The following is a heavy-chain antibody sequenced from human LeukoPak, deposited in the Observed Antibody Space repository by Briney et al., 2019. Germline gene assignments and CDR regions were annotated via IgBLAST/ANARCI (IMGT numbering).Heavy chain of an antibody. CDR3: ARIDWGLDAFDI. CDR2: INPSGGST. V-gene: IGHV1-46*01. J-gene: IGHJ3*02. Sequence: ASVKVSCKASGYTFTSYYMHWVRQAPGQGLEWMGIINPSGGSTSYAQKFQGRVTMTTDTSTSTAYMELGSLRSDDTAVYYCARIDWGLDAFDIWGQGTRVTVS. D-gene: IGHD7-27*01. CDR1: GYTFTSYY.